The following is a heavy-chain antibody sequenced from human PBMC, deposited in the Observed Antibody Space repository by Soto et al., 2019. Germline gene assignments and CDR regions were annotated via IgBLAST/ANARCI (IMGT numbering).Heavy chain of an antibody. CDR1: VGSFSGYY. Sequence: QVQLQQWGAGLLKPSETLSLTCAVSVGSFSGYYWSWIRQPPGKGLEWIGEINHSGSTTYNPSLKSRVTISVDTSKNPFSLKLSSVTAADTAVYYCAAGEGAAASYWGQGTLVTVSS. D-gene: IGHD6-13*01. J-gene: IGHJ4*02. V-gene: IGHV4-34*01. CDR2: INHSGST. CDR3: AAGEGAAASY.